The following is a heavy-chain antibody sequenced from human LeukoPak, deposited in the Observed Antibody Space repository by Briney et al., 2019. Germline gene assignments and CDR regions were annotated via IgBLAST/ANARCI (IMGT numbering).Heavy chain of an antibody. CDR2: IYTSGST. CDR3: ARAPSMVRGVIIHRGDNWFDP. Sequence: SENLSLTCTVSGGSISSYYWSWIRQPAGKGLEWIGRIYTSGSTNYNPSLKSRVTMPVDTSKNQFSLKLSSVTAADTALYYCARAPSMVRGVIIHRGDNWFDPWGQGTLVTVSS. D-gene: IGHD3-10*01. V-gene: IGHV4-4*07. J-gene: IGHJ5*02. CDR1: GGSISSYY.